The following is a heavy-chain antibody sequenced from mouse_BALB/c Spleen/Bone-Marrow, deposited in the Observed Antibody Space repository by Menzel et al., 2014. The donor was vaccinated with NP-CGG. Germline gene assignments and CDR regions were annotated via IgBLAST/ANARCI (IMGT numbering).Heavy chain of an antibody. Sequence: EVERMESGGGLGQPGGSLKLSCAASGFDFSRYWMSWVRQAPGKGLEWIGEINPDSSTINYTPSLKGKFIISRDNAKNTLYLQMSKVRSEDTALYYCALLGYYGYFAVCGAATTVTVSS. CDR1: GFDFSRYW. CDR2: INPDSSTI. V-gene: IGHV4-1*02. D-gene: IGHD2-2*01. J-gene: IGHJ1*01. CDR3: ALLGYYGYFAV.